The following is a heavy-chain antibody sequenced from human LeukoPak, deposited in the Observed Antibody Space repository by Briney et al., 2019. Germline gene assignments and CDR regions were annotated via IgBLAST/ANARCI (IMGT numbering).Heavy chain of an antibody. D-gene: IGHD1-1*01. Sequence: GGSLRLSCAASGFTSSTYAMNWVRQAPGKGLEWISYISTTSSAIYYADSVKGRFTVSRDSAKNSLYLQMNSLRAEDTAVYYCARDSTHFDGFDMWGQGTVVTVSS. CDR1: GFTSSTYA. CDR3: ARDSTHFDGFDM. V-gene: IGHV3-48*01. J-gene: IGHJ3*02. CDR2: ISTTSSAI.